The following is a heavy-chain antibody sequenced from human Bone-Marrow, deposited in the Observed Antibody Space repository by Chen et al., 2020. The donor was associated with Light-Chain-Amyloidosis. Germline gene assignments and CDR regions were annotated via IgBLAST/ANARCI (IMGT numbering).Heavy chain of an antibody. D-gene: IGHD1-1*01. CDR1: GFTFGGFA. CDR3: VKSFAPHWYYMDV. J-gene: IGHJ6*03. CDR2: ISWNSGIM. V-gene: IGHV3-9*01. Sequence: EAQLVESGGGLVQPGRCLGLSCAASGFTFGGFAMHWVRQAPGKGLEWVSGISWNSGIMGYAESVRGRFNISRDNAKNSLDLQMNSLRPEDTALYYCVKSFAPHWYYMDVWGKGTSVTVSS.